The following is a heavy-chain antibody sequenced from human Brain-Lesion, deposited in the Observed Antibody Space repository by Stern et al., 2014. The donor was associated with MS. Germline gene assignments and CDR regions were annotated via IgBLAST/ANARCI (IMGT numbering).Heavy chain of an antibody. CDR3: ARGVLRFLEWPYYGMDV. CDR1: GGTFRSYA. J-gene: IGHJ6*02. CDR2: ITPIFGTA. D-gene: IGHD3-3*01. V-gene: IGHV1-69*01. Sequence: VQLVESGAEVKKPGSSVKVSCKASGGTFRSYAISWVRQAPGQGLEWMGGITPIFGTANYAQKFQGRVAITADESTSTAYMELSSLRSEDTAVYYCARGVLRFLEWPYYGMDVWGQGTTVTVSS.